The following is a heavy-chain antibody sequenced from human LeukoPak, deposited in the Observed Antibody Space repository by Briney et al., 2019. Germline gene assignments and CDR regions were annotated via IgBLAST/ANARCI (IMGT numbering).Heavy chain of an antibody. CDR2: IHYSGST. D-gene: IGHD5-12*01. V-gene: IGHV4-59*12. Sequence: SSETLSLTCTVSGGSISSYYWSWIRQPPGKGLEWIGYIHYSGSTNYNPSLKSRVTISVDTSKNQFSLKLSSVTAADTAVYYCARSRADIVATIFMDSGDYWGQGTLVTVSS. J-gene: IGHJ4*02. CDR1: GGSISSYY. CDR3: ARSRADIVATIFMDSGDY.